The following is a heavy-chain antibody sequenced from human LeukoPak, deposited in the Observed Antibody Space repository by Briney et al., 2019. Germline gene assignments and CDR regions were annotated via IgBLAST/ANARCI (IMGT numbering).Heavy chain of an antibody. Sequence: SQTLSLTCSVSGASVSTTAYFWPWIRQPAGEGLEWIGRIYASGNTHYNPSLKSRVTMSLDTSKNQFSLTMNSVTAADSAVYFCASYREAYDLYPHGLDVWGRGTVVTVSS. CDR2: IYASGNT. D-gene: IGHD5-24*01. V-gene: IGHV4-61*02. CDR1: GASVSTTAYF. CDR3: ASYREAYDLYPHGLDV. J-gene: IGHJ3*01.